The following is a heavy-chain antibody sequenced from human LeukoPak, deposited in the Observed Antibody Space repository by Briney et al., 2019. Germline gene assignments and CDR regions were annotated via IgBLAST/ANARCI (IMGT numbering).Heavy chain of an antibody. V-gene: IGHV4-59*01. J-gene: IGHJ6*02. CDR2: IYYSAA. Sequence: SETLSLTCTVSGGSMSDYYWTWIRQPPGKGLEWIGFIYYSAANYNPSLKSRVTISVDTPKNQFSLKLSSVTAADTAVYYCARDTSIGMVRGLIPNGLDVWGQGTTVTVSS. D-gene: IGHD3-10*01. CDR3: ARDTSIGMVRGLIPNGLDV. CDR1: GGSMSDYY.